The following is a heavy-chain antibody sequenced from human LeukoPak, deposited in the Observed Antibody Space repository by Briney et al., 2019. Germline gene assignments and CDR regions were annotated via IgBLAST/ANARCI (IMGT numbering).Heavy chain of an antibody. D-gene: IGHD2-21*01. J-gene: IGHJ3*02. CDR2: ISRSGPT. CDR1: GFTFSGYN. CDR3: ANGESFAFAM. V-gene: IGHV3-23*01. Sequence: GGSLRLSCAASGFTFSGYNMQWVRQAPGKGLEWVSGISRSGPTYYRDSVKGRFTISRDNSKDTLYLQMDSLRAEDTATYYCANGESFAFAMWGQGTMVTVSS.